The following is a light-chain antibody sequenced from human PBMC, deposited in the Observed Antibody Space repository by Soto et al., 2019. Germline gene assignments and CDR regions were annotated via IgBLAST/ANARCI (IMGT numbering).Light chain of an antibody. J-gene: IGLJ3*02. CDR1: SSNIGAGYD. V-gene: IGLV1-40*01. CDR2: GSS. Sequence: QSVLTQPPSVSGVPGQRVTISCAGSSSNIGAGYDVHWYQQLPGTAPKLLIYGSSYQPSGVPDRFSGSKSGTSASLAITGLQAEDEADYYCQSYDISLSGWVFGGGTKVTVL. CDR3: QSYDISLSGWV.